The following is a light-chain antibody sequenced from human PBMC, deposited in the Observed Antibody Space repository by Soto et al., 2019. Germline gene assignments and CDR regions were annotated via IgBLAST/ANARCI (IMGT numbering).Light chain of an antibody. V-gene: IGKV3-20*01. J-gene: IGKJ2*01. CDR1: QSVSSSY. Sequence: EIVLTQSPDTLSLSPGERATLSCRASQSVSSSYLAWYQQKPGQAPRLLIYGASSRATGIPDRFSGSGSGTDFTLTISRLEPEDCAVYICQQYGSSPPTFGQGTKLEIK. CDR2: GAS. CDR3: QQYGSSPPT.